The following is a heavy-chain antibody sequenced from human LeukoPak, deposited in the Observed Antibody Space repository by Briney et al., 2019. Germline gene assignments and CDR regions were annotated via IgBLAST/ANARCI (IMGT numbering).Heavy chain of an antibody. J-gene: IGHJ5*02. D-gene: IGHD2-2*01. CDR2: IYHSGST. CDR3: ARDRQRTSTP. V-gene: IGHV4-38-2*02. CDR1: GYSISSGYY. Sequence: SETLSLTCAVSGYSISSGYYWGWIRQPPGKGLEWIGSIYHSGSTYYNPSLKSRVTISVDTSKNQFSLKLSSVTAADTAVYYCARDRQRTSTPWGQGTLVTVSS.